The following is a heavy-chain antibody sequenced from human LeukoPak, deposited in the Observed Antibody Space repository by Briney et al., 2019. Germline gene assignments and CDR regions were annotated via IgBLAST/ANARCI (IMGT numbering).Heavy chain of an antibody. CDR3: ARASISLVVPAAKNWFDP. CDR1: GYTFTCYG. Sequence: GASVKVSCKASGYTFTCYGISWVRQAPGQGLEWMGWISAYNGNTNYAQKLQGRVTMTTDTSTSTAYMELRSLRSDDTAVYYCARASISLVVPAAKNWFDPWGQGTLVTVSS. V-gene: IGHV1-18*04. D-gene: IGHD2-2*01. CDR2: ISAYNGNT. J-gene: IGHJ5*02.